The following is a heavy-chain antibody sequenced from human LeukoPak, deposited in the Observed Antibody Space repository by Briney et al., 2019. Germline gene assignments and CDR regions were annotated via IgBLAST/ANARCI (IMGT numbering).Heavy chain of an antibody. CDR3: ARHDAYDSRPDY. CDR2: SDPGDSHP. D-gene: IGHD3-22*01. J-gene: IGHJ4*02. Sequence: GESLKISCKGSGYSFTTFWIAWVRQMPGKGLEWMGISDPGDSHPTYRPSFPGQVTIPADKSIRTASLQWSRLKASDIAMYYCARHDAYDSRPDYWGQGTLVTVSS. V-gene: IGHV5-51*01. CDR1: GYSFTTFW.